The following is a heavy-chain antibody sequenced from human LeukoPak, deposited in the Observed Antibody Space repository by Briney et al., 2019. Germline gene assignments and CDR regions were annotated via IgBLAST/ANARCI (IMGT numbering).Heavy chain of an antibody. CDR1: GFTFSSYE. CDR3: ARRNAKGYYDFWSGYVNAFDI. J-gene: IGHJ3*02. V-gene: IGHV3-48*03. D-gene: IGHD3-3*01. Sequence: QAGGSLRLSCAASGFTFSSYEMNWVRQAPGKGLEWVSYISSSGSTIYYADSVKGRFTISRDNAKNSLYLQMNSLRAEDTALYYCARRNAKGYYDFWSGYVNAFDIWGQGTMVTVSS. CDR2: ISSSGSTI.